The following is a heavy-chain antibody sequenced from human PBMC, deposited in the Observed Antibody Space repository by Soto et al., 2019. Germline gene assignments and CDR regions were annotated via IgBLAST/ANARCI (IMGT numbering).Heavy chain of an antibody. Sequence: GGSLRLSCAASGFTFSSYAMSWVRQAPGKGLEWVSAISGSGGSTYYADSVKGRFTISRDNSKNTLYLQMNSLRAEDTAVYYCAKPPDSSSWYRDPARYFDYLGQGTLVTVSS. D-gene: IGHD6-13*01. CDR2: ISGSGGST. J-gene: IGHJ4*02. V-gene: IGHV3-23*01. CDR1: GFTFSSYA. CDR3: AKPPDSSSWYRDPARYFDY.